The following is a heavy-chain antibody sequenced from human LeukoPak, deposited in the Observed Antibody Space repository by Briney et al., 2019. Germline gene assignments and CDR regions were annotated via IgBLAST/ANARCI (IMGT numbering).Heavy chain of an antibody. CDR3: ARVGDGDSFDY. V-gene: IGHV3-21*01. J-gene: IGHJ4*02. CDR2: SSSSSYI. D-gene: IGHD3-10*01. Sequence: GGSLRLSCAASGFTFSSYSMNWVRQAPGKGLECVSSSSSSSYIHYADSVKGRFTISRDNAKNSLYLQMNSLRAEDTALYYCARVGDGDSFDYWGQGTLVTVSS. CDR1: GFTFSSYS.